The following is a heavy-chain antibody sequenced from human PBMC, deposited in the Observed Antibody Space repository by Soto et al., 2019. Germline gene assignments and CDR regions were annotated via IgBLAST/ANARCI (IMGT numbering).Heavy chain of an antibody. Sequence: SVKVSCKASGGTFSSYAISWVRQAPGQGLEWMGGIIPIFGTANYAQKFQGRVTITADESTSTAYMELSSLRSEDTAVYYCARTALIAAAGVTSFVFYWFDPWGQGTLVTVSS. V-gene: IGHV1-69*13. CDR1: GGTFSSYA. D-gene: IGHD6-13*01. J-gene: IGHJ5*02. CDR3: ARTALIAAAGVTSFVFYWFDP. CDR2: IIPIFGTA.